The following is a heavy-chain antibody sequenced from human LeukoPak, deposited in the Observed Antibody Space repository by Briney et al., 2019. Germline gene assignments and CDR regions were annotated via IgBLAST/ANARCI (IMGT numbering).Heavy chain of an antibody. D-gene: IGHD3-10*01. CDR2: ISAYNSAYNGNT. J-gene: IGHJ4*02. Sequence: ASVKVSCKASGYTFINYGITWVRQAPGQGLEWMGWISAYNSAYNGNTHYAQKLQGRVTMTTDTSTSTAYMELRSLRSDDTAVYYCARALLWFGEPSHIDYWGQGTLVTASS. V-gene: IGHV1-18*01. CDR1: GYTFINYG. CDR3: ARALLWFGEPSHIDY.